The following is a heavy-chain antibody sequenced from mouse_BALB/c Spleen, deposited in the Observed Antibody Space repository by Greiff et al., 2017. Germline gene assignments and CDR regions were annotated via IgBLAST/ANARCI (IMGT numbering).Heavy chain of an antibody. J-gene: IGHJ1*01. D-gene: IGHD1-1*01. Sequence: EVQLQQSGAELVRSGASVKLSCTASGFNIKDYYMHWVKQRPEQGLEWIGWIDHENGDTEYAPKFQGKATMTADTSSNTAYLQLSSLTSEDTAVYYCKPYYYGSSYIDWYFDVWGAGTTVTVSA. V-gene: IGHV14-4*02. CDR3: KPYYYGSSYIDWYFDV. CDR2: IDHENGDT. CDR1: GFNIKDYY.